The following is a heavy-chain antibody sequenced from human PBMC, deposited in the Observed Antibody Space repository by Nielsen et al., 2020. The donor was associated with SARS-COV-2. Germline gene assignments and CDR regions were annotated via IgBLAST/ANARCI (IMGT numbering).Heavy chain of an antibody. CDR3: ARRAPRYYDSYYYYMDV. J-gene: IGHJ6*03. D-gene: IGHD3-22*01. Sequence: SETLSLTCTVSGGSISSSSYYWGWIRQPPGKGLEWIGSIYYSGSTYYNPSLKSRVTISVDTSKNQFSLKLSSVTAADTAVYYCARRAPRYYDSYYYYMDVWGKGTTVTVSS. V-gene: IGHV4-39*01. CDR1: GGSISSSSYY. CDR2: IYYSGST.